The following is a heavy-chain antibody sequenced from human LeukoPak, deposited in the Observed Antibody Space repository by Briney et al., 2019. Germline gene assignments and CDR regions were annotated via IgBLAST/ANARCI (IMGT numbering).Heavy chain of an antibody. Sequence: SETLSLTCTVSGGSISSYYWSWIRQPAGKGLEWIGRIYTSGSTNYNPSLKSRVTMSVDTSKNQFSLKLSSVTAADTAVYYCARDGNQLLWFGELSGWFDPLGPGNPGHRLL. CDR3: ARDGNQLLWFGELSGWFDP. CDR1: GGSISSYY. CDR2: IYTSGST. J-gene: IGHJ5*02. V-gene: IGHV4-4*07. D-gene: IGHD3-10*01.